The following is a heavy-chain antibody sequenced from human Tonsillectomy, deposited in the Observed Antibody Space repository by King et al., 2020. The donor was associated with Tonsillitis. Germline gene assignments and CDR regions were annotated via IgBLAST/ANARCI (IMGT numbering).Heavy chain of an antibody. V-gene: IGHV4-34*01. CDR2: INHSGST. D-gene: IGHD1-26*01. Sequence: VQLQQWGAGLLKPSETLSLTCAVYGGSFSGYYWSWIRQPPGKGLEWIGEINHSGSTNYNPSLKSRVTISVDTSKNQFSLKLSSVTAADTAVYYCAGGGVDATQLSYYYYMDVWGKGTTVTVSS. CDR3: AGGGVDATQLSYYYYMDV. CDR1: GGSFSGYY. J-gene: IGHJ6*03.